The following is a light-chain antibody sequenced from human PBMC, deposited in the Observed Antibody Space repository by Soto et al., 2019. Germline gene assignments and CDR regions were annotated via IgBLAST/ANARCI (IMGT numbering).Light chain of an antibody. CDR1: QGLSNY. V-gene: IGKV1-16*02. J-gene: IGKJ1*01. Sequence: DIQMTQSPSSLSASVGDRVTINCRASQGLSNYLAWFQQKQGTAPKSLIYAAYSVQSRVPSKFSGSGSGTDFTLPISSLQPEDVATDYCQQYHSYPRTFGQGTKVEIK. CDR3: QQYHSYPRT. CDR2: AAY.